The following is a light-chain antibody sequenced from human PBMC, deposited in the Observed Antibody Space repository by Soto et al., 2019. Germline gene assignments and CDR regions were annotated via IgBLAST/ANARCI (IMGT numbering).Light chain of an antibody. J-gene: IGKJ4*01. CDR1: QAVNSW. CDR3: QQANSFPFT. CDR2: VVS. Sequence: DIQMTQSPSSVSASVGDRVTITCRASQAVNSWLAWYQQKPGKAPKLLIYVVSKLQTGVPSRFSGSGSGTDFTLTISSLQPEDFATYYCQQANSFPFTFGGGTKVGIK. V-gene: IGKV1-12*01.